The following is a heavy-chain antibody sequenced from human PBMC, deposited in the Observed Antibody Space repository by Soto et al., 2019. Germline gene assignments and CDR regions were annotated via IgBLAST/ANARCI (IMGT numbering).Heavy chain of an antibody. Sequence: QVQLVQSGAEVKKPGSSVKVSYKASGGTFSSYAISWVRQAPGQGLEWMGGIIPIFGTANYAQKFQGRVTITADESTSTAYMELSSLRSEDTAVYYCARALPAAITMIVVGPFDIWGQGTMVTVSS. CDR3: ARALPAAITMIVVGPFDI. V-gene: IGHV1-69*01. CDR2: IIPIFGTA. J-gene: IGHJ3*02. CDR1: GGTFSSYA. D-gene: IGHD3-22*01.